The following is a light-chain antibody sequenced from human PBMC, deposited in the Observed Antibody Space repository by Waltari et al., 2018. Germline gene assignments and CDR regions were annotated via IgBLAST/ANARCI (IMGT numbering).Light chain of an antibody. CDR3: QHYNNWPPSIT. CDR2: GAS. J-gene: IGKJ5*01. V-gene: IGKV3-15*01. CDR1: QSVNSN. Sequence: EIVMTQSPATLSVSPGERATLSCRASQSVNSNLAWYQQKPGQAPRLLIYGASTRAASIPTMFSGSGSGTEFTLIISSLQSEDFAVYYCQHYNNWPPSITFGQGTRLEIK.